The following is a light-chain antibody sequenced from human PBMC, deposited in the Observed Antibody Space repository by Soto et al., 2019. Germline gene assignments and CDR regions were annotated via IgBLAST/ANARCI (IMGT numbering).Light chain of an antibody. CDR3: QTWDAAMGV. J-gene: IGLJ3*02. CDR1: SGHSNYA. CDR2: LNSDGSH. Sequence: QLVLTQSPSASASLGASVKLTCTLSSGHSNYAIAWHQQQPEKGPRFLMNLNSDGSHTKGDGIPDRFSGSSSGAERYLTISSLQSKDEADYYCQTWDAAMGVFGGGTKVTVL. V-gene: IGLV4-69*01.